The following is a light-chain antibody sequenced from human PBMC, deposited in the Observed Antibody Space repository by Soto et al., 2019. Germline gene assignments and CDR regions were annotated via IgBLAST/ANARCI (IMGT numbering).Light chain of an antibody. Sequence: QSALTQPASVSGSPGQSITISCTGNSSDVGAYNYVSWYQQHPGKAPKLMIFEVSDRPSGVSNRFSGSKSGNTASLTISGLQAEDEADYYCSSDTSSNTLVFGGGTKLTVL. CDR3: SSDTSSNTLV. J-gene: IGLJ2*01. CDR1: SSDVGAYNY. V-gene: IGLV2-14*01. CDR2: EVS.